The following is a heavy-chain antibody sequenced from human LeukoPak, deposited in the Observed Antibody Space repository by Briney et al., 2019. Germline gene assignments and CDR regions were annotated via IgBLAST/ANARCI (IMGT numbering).Heavy chain of an antibody. CDR2: INHSGST. V-gene: IGHV4-34*01. CDR1: GGSFSGYY. D-gene: IGHD5-18*01. CDR3: ARGVDTARGFDY. J-gene: IGHJ4*02. Sequence: SETLSLTCAVYGGSFSGYYWSWIRQPPGKGLEWIGEINHSGSTNYYPSLKSRVTISVDTSKNQFSLKLSSVTAADTAVYYCARGVDTARGFDYWGQGTLVTVSS.